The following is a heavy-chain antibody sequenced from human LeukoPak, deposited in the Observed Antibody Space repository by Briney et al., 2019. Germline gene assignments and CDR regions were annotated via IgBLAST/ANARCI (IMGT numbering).Heavy chain of an antibody. D-gene: IGHD3-10*01. Sequence: ASVKVSCKASGYTFTSYDINWVRQATGQGLEWMGWMNPNSGNTGYAQKFQGRVTMTRNTSISTAYMELRSLRSEDTAVYYCASYYGSGSYPSIDWYFDLWGRGTLVTVSS. J-gene: IGHJ2*01. CDR2: MNPNSGNT. V-gene: IGHV1-8*01. CDR3: ASYYGSGSYPSIDWYFDL. CDR1: GYTFTSYD.